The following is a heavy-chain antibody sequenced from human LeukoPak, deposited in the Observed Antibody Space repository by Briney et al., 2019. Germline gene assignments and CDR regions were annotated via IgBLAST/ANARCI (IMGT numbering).Heavy chain of an antibody. J-gene: IGHJ6*02. CDR3: ARGIASGTLSYYYYGMDV. CDR2: IYYSGST. CDR1: GGSISSYY. V-gene: IGHV4-59*08. D-gene: IGHD6-13*01. Sequence: PSGTLSLTCAVSGGSISSYYWTWIRQPPGKGLEWIGYIYYSGSTNYNPSLKSRVTISVDTSKNQFSLKLSSVTAADTAVYYCARGIASGTLSYYYYGMDVWGQGTTVTVSS.